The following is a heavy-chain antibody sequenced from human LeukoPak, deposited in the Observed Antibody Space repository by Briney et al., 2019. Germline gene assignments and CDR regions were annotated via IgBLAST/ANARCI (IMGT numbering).Heavy chain of an antibody. J-gene: IGHJ6*02. Sequence: ASETLSLTCAVYGGSFSGYYWSWIRQPPGKGLEWIGEINHSGSTNYNPSLKSRVTISVDTSKNQFSLKLSSVTAADTAAYYCARGPVRLLGYCSSTSCSRPYYYYGMDVWGQGTTVTVSS. V-gene: IGHV4-34*01. D-gene: IGHD2-2*01. CDR1: GGSFSGYY. CDR3: ARGPVRLLGYCSSTSCSRPYYYYGMDV. CDR2: INHSGST.